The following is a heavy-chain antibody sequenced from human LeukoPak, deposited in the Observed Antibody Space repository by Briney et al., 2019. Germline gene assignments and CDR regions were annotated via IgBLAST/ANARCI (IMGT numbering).Heavy chain of an antibody. CDR3: AATAMVPSFDY. V-gene: IGHV3-23*01. J-gene: IGHJ4*02. CDR1: GFAFNSYA. D-gene: IGHD5-18*01. CDR2: ISGSGGST. Sequence: GGSLRLSCTASGFAFNSYAMTWVRQAPGKGLEWVSAISGSGGSTYYADPVKGRFTISRDNSKNTLYLQMNSLRAEDTAVYYCAATAMVPSFDYWGQGTLVTVSS.